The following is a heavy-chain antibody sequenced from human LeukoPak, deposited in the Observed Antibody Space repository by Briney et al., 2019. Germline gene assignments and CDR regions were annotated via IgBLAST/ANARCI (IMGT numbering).Heavy chain of an antibody. J-gene: IGHJ4*02. Sequence: GGSLRLSCAAPGFTFSSYEMNWVRRAPGKGLEWVSYISSSGSTIYYADSVKGRFTISRDNAKNSLYLQMNSRRAEDTALYYCAGEDAKPPSILGTQVSTFDYWGQGTLVTVSS. D-gene: IGHD7-27*01. CDR1: GFTFSSYE. CDR2: ISSSGSTI. V-gene: IGHV3-48*03. CDR3: AGEDAKPPSILGTQVSTFDY.